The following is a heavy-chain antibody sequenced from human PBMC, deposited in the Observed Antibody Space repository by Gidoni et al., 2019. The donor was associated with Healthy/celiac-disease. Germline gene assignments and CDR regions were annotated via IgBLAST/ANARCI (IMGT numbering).Heavy chain of an antibody. Sequence: QVQLVESGGGVVQPGRSLRLSCAASGFTFSRYGMHWVRQAPGKGLEWVAVIWYDGSNKYYADSVKGRFTISRDNSKNTLYLQMNSLRAEDTAVYYCARDVTGYRLTNWFDPWGQGTLVTVSS. CDR1: GFTFSRYG. D-gene: IGHD5-18*01. CDR2: IWYDGSNK. J-gene: IGHJ5*02. V-gene: IGHV3-33*01. CDR3: ARDVTGYRLTNWFDP.